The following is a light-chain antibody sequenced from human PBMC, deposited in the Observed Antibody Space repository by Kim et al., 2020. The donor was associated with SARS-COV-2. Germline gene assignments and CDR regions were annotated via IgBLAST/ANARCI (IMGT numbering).Light chain of an antibody. V-gene: IGKV3-15*01. CDR2: GAS. J-gene: IGKJ1*01. Sequence: APGQRATLSCRASQSVSSNLAWYQQKPGQAPRLLIHGASTRATGIPARFSGSGSGTEFTLTISSLQSEDFAVYYCQQYNNWPPWTFGHGTKVEIK. CDR1: QSVSSN. CDR3: QQYNNWPPWT.